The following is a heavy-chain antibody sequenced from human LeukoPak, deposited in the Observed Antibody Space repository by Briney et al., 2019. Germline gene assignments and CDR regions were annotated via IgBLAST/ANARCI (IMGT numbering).Heavy chain of an antibody. Sequence: KPSETLSLTCTVSGGSISSGSYYWSWIRQPAGKGLEWIGRIYTSGSTNYNPSLKSRVTISVDTSKNQFSLKLSSVTAADTAVYYCARDARTMRYCSSASCAMSQYNWFDPWGQGTLVTVSS. CDR3: ARDARTMRYCSSASCAMSQYNWFDP. J-gene: IGHJ5*02. D-gene: IGHD2-2*01. CDR1: GGSISSGSYY. V-gene: IGHV4-61*02. CDR2: IYTSGST.